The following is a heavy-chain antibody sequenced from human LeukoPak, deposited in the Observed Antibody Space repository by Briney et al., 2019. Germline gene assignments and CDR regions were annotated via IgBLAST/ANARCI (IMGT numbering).Heavy chain of an antibody. CDR1: GFTFSSYW. D-gene: IGHD4-17*01. CDR3: ARGQTTVTN. J-gene: IGHJ4*02. CDR2: MKQDGSEK. V-gene: IGHV3-7*03. Sequence: RGSLRLSCAASGFTFSSYWMSWVRQAPGKGLEWVANMKQDGSEKYYVDSVKGRFTISRDNAKNPLYLQMNSLRAEDTAVYFRARGQTTVTNWGQGTLVTVSS.